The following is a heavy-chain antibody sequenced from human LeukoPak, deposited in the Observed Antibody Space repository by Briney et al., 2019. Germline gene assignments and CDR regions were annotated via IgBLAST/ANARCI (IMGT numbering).Heavy chain of an antibody. CDR1: GGSISSYY. CDR2: LSTSGTT. D-gene: IGHD3-10*01. Sequence: PSETLSLTCIVSGGSISSYYWSWIRQTAGKGLEWIGRLSTSGTTNYNPSLKSRVTMSVDTSKNQFSLNLTSVTAADTAVYYCARARGQSGVDYWGQGTLVTVSS. V-gene: IGHV4-4*07. CDR3: ARARGQSGVDY. J-gene: IGHJ4*02.